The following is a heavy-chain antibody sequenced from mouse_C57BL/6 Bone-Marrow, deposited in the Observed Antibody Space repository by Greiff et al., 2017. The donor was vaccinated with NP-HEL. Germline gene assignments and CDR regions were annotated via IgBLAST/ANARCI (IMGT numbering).Heavy chain of an antibody. D-gene: IGHD1-1*01. CDR1: GFNIKDYY. J-gene: IGHJ1*03. CDR3: ARSLYYYGSSYGWYFDV. Sequence: EVKLMESGAELVKPGASVKLSCTASGFNIKDYYMHWVKQRTEQGLEWIGRIDPEDGETKYAPKFQGKATITADTPSNTAYLQLSSLTSEDTAVYYWARSLYYYGSSYGWYFDVWGTGTTVTVSS. V-gene: IGHV14-2*01. CDR2: IDPEDGET.